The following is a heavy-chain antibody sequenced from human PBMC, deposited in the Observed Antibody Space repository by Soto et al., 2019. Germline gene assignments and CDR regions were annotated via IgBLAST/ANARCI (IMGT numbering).Heavy chain of an antibody. CDR3: ASTGAALYGMDV. CDR2: IYSGGST. D-gene: IGHD2-15*01. CDR1: GFTVSSNY. J-gene: IGHJ6*02. Sequence: PGGSLSLSCAASGFTVSSNYMSWVRQAPGKGLEWVSVIYSGGSTYYADSVKGRFTISRDNSKNTLYLQMNSLRAEDTAVYYCASTGAALYGMDVWGQGTTVTVSS. V-gene: IGHV3-53*01.